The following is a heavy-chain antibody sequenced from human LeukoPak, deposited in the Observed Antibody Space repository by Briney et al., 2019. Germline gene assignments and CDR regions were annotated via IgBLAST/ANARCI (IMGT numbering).Heavy chain of an antibody. J-gene: IGHJ4*02. CDR3: AGHYYDSSGYDY. D-gene: IGHD3-22*01. CDR1: GYTFTSYG. Sequence: ASVKVSCKASGYTFTSYGISWVRQAPGQGLEWMGWISAYNGNTNYAQKLQGRVTMTTDTSTSTASIELRSLRSDDTAVYYCAGHYYDSSGYDYWGQGTLVSVSS. CDR2: ISAYNGNT. V-gene: IGHV1-18*01.